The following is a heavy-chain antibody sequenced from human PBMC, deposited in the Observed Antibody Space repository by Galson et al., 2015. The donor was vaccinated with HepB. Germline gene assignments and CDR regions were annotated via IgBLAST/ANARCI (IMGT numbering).Heavy chain of an antibody. J-gene: IGHJ6*02. CDR3: ARGAIFGVVTNFYYYGMDV. CDR2: ISSGGGFI. V-gene: IGHV3-21*01. CDR1: GFTFSRYT. D-gene: IGHD3-3*01. Sequence: SLRLSCAASGFTFSRYTIYWFRQAPGKGLEWVSSISSGGGFIQYADSLRGRFTISRDNAKDSLSLQMNSLRVEDTGVYYCARGAIFGVVTNFYYYGMDVWGQGTTVTVSS.